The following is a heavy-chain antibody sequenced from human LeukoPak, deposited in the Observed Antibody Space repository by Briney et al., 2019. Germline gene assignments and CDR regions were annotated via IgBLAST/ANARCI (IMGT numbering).Heavy chain of an antibody. V-gene: IGHV4-59*12. CDR2: IYYSGST. D-gene: IGHD4-11*01. J-gene: IGHJ4*02. CDR1: GGSISSYY. CDR3: ARSKEEDYYFDY. Sequence: SETLSLTCTVSGGSISSYYWSWIRQPPGKGLEWIGYIYYSGSTNYNPSLKSRVTISVDTSKNQFSLKLSSVTAADTAVYYCARSKEEDYYFDYWGQGTLVTVSS.